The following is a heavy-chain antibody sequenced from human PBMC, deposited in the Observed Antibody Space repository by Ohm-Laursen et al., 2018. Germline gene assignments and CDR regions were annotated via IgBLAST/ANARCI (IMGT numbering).Heavy chain of an antibody. CDR2: ATGSGCYT. J-gene: IGHJ4*02. CDR1: GFTYTGYA. Sequence: SLSLSCAASGFTYTGYAMIWARQAPGKGLEWVSDATGSGCYTYYRDSVKGRFTISRDNSKNTLYLQMSSLRPEDPAIYYCAKVAVSMIVPHAHIYFDRWGQGTLVTVSS. D-gene: IGHD3-22*01. V-gene: IGHV3-23*01. CDR3: AKVAVSMIVPHAHIYFDR.